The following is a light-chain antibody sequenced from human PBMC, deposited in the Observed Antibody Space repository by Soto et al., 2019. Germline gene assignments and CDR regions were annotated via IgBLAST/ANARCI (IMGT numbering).Light chain of an antibody. J-gene: IGKJ1*01. V-gene: IGKV1-39*01. CDR2: RAY. Sequence: DLQMTQSPSSLSASLGDSVTISCRASQSITSFLNWYQQKPGTAPRLIIYRAYKVTSGVPPRFSGSGPGRDFTLTISSLRPEDIANYFCQQSHRSPMWTFGQGTKVDIK. CDR3: QQSHRSPMWT. CDR1: QSITSF.